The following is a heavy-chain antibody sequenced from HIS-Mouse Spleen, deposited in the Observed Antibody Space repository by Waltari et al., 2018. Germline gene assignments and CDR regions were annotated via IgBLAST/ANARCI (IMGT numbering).Heavy chain of an antibody. J-gene: IGHJ3*02. CDR3: ARASYYYGSGSYDAFDI. V-gene: IGHV4-39*07. Sequence: QLQLQESGPGLVKPSETLSLTCTVSGGSISSSSYYWGWIRPPPGKGLEWIGSIYYSGSTYYNPSLKSRVTISVDTSKNQFSLKLSSVTAADTAVYYCARASYYYGSGSYDAFDIWGQGTMVTVSS. D-gene: IGHD3-10*01. CDR2: IYYSGST. CDR1: GGSISSSSYY.